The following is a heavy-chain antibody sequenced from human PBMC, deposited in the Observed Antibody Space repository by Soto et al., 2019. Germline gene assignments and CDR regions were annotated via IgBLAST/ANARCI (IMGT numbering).Heavy chain of an antibody. CDR3: AKDLLYSSASNAFDI. Sequence: GGSLRLSCAASGFSFDSYGLHWVRQAPGRGLEWVAVVSFDGNKKFYSDSVKGRFTVSRDNSKNTLFLQINSLETEDTATYYCAKDLLYSSASNAFDIWGQGTMVTVSS. D-gene: IGHD2-15*01. CDR2: VSFDGNKK. CDR1: GFSFDSYG. J-gene: IGHJ3*02. V-gene: IGHV3-30*18.